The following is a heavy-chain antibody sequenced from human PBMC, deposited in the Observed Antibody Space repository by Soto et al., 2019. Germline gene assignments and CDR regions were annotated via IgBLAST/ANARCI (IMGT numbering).Heavy chain of an antibody. CDR2: IYWDDDK. Sequence: QITLKESGPTLVKPTQTLTLTCTFSGFSLTTRGVGVGWIRQHPGKALEWVAVIYWDDDKRYSPSLNSRLTITKDTSKNQVFLIMTNVDALDTATYYCTQHLLRRLYWGQGTLVTVSS. CDR3: TQHLLRRLY. J-gene: IGHJ4*02. CDR1: GFSLTTRGVG. V-gene: IGHV2-5*02.